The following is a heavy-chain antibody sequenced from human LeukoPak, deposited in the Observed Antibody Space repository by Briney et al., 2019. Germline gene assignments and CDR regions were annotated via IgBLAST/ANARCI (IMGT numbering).Heavy chain of an antibody. J-gene: IGHJ4*02. V-gene: IGHV1-2*02. CDR2: INPNSGGT. Sequence: GASVKVSCKASGYTFTGYYMHWVRQAPGQGLEWMGWINPNSGGTNYAQKFQGRVTMTRDTSISTAYVELSRLRSDDTAVYYCARSSRTTPVVAKDYWGQGALVTVSS. D-gene: IGHD2-21*01. CDR1: GYTFTGYY. CDR3: ARSSRTTPVVAKDY.